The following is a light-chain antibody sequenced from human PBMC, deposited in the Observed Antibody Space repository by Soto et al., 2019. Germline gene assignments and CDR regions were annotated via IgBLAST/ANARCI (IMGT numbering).Light chain of an antibody. Sequence: DIQLTQSPSFLSASVGDRVTITCRASQGISSYLAWYQQKPGKDPKLLIYAASTVQSGVPSRFCGSGSGTAFTLTISSMQPEDFATYYCQQLNSYPLFTFGQGTRLEMK. CDR2: AAS. CDR1: QGISSY. V-gene: IGKV1-9*01. CDR3: QQLNSYPLFT. J-gene: IGKJ5*01.